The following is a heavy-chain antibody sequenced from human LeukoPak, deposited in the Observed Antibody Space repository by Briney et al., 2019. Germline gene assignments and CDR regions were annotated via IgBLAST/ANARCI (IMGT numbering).Heavy chain of an antibody. CDR1: SGSISTSNYY. CDR2: IFYSGST. Sequence: SETLSLTCTVSSGSISTSNYYWGWVRQPPGKALEWIGNIFYSGSTYYSPSLKSRVTISLDTSKNQFSLKLSSVTAADTAVYYCASVKGITSQNIVDYWGQGTLVTVSS. V-gene: IGHV4-39*07. J-gene: IGHJ4*02. D-gene: IGHD1-14*01. CDR3: ASVKGITSQNIVDY.